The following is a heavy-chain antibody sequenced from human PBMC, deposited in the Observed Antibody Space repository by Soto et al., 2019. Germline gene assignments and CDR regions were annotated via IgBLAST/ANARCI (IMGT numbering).Heavy chain of an antibody. J-gene: IGHJ4*02. D-gene: IGHD2-15*01. CDR1: GFTFSSYG. V-gene: IGHV3-30*03. CDR2: ISYDGSYK. CDR3: ATGQYCSGGSCYFNPSAY. Sequence: QVQLVESGGGVVQPGRSLRLSCGASGFTFSSYGMHWVRQAPGKGLEWVAGISYDGSYKYYADSVKGRCTISRDNSKNTLYVQMSSLKTEDTAVYYCATGQYCSGGSCYFNPSAYWGQGTLVTVSS.